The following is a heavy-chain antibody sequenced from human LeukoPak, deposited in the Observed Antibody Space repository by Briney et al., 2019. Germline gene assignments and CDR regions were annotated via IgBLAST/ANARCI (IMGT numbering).Heavy chain of an antibody. J-gene: IGHJ4*02. Sequence: PGGSLRLSCAASGFTFTTYWMSWVRQAPGKGLEWVANIKEDGSEKYYVDSVKGRFTISRDNAKNSLYLQMNSLRAEDTAVYYCARNLWFGDLFDYWGQGTLVTVSS. V-gene: IGHV3-7*01. CDR2: IKEDGSEK. CDR3: ARNLWFGDLFDY. D-gene: IGHD3-10*01. CDR1: GFTFTTYW.